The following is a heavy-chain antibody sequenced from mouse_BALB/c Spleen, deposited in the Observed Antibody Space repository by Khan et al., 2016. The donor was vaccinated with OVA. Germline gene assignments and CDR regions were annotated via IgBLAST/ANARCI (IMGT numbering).Heavy chain of an antibody. CDR3: ARENYYGRGCYAMDY. J-gene: IGHJ4*01. CDR2: IGPGSSNA. D-gene: IGHD1-1*01. V-gene: IGHV1S41*01. Sequence: DLVKPGASVKLSCKASGYTFTSYWINWIKQRPGQGLEWIGRIGPGSSNAYYNDMFKGKATLTVDTSSNTAYIQLSSLSSEDSAVYFFARENYYGRGCYAMDYWGQGASVTVSA. CDR1: GYTFTSYW.